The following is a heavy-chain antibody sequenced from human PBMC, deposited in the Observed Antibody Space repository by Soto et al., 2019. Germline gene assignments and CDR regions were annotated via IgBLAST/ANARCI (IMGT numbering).Heavy chain of an antibody. J-gene: IGHJ4*02. CDR3: ARVRERLQYFDWFYHFDY. V-gene: IGHV4-59*01. CDR1: GGSISGYY. Sequence: SETLSLTCTVSGGSISGYYWSWIRQPPGKELEWIGYMYYSGSTHYNPSLKSRVAMSIDTTKNQFSLKLTSVTAADTAVSYCARVRERLQYFDWFYHFDYWGQGTKSPSPQ. D-gene: IGHD3-9*01. CDR2: MYYSGST.